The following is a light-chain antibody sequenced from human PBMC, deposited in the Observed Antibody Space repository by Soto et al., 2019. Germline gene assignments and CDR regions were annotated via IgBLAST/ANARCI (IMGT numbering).Light chain of an antibody. V-gene: IGLV1-40*01. CDR1: SSNIGAGYD. Sequence: QLVLTQPPSVSGAPGQRVTISCTGSSSNIGAGYDVHWYQQLPGTAPKLLIYGNSNRPSGVTDRFSGSKSGTSASLAITGLQAEDEADYYCQSYDSSLCGSVVFGGGTQLTVL. J-gene: IGLJ2*01. CDR2: GNS. CDR3: QSYDSSLCGSVV.